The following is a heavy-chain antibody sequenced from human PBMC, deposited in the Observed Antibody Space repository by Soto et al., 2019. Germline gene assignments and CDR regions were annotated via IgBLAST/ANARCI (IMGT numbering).Heavy chain of an antibody. CDR2: INPNSGGT. CDR1: GYTFTGYY. Sequence: ASVKVSCKASGYTFTGYYMHWVRQAPGQGLEWMGWINPNSGGTNYAQKFQGWVTMTRDTSISTAYMELSRLRSDDTAVYYCARAFYYDILIGYFGPPVLDAFDIWGQGTMVTVSS. J-gene: IGHJ3*02. CDR3: ARAFYYDILIGYFGPPVLDAFDI. V-gene: IGHV1-2*04. D-gene: IGHD3-9*01.